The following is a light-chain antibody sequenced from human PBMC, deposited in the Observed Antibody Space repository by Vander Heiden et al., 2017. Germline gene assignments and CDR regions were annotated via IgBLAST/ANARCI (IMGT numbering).Light chain of an antibody. V-gene: IGKV3-15*01. Sequence: EIVMTQSPATLSLSPGERATLPCWASQSVGNNLAWYQHKPGQAPRLLIYDALTRATGIPTRFSGSGSGTEFTLTINSLQSEDFAIYYCQQYENWPGATFGQGTKVEIK. J-gene: IGKJ1*01. CDR3: QQYENWPGAT. CDR2: DAL. CDR1: QSVGNN.